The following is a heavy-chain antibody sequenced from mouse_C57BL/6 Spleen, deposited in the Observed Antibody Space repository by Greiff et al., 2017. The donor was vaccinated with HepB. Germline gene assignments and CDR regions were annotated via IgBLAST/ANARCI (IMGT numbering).Heavy chain of an antibody. V-gene: IGHV5-17*01. D-gene: IGHD4-1*01. Sequence: EVKVEESGGGLVKPGGSLKLSCAASGFTFSDYGMHWVRQAPEKGLEWVAYISSGSSTIYYADTVKGRFTISRDNAKNTLFLQMTSLRSEDTAMYYCARGGDWEDYAMDYWGQGTSVTVSS. CDR3: ARGGDWEDYAMDY. CDR1: GFTFSDYG. J-gene: IGHJ4*01. CDR2: ISSGSSTI.